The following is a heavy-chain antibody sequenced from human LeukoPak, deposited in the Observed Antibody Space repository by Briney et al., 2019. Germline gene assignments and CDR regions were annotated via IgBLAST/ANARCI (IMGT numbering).Heavy chain of an antibody. CDR3: AKQCGGSDWFDAFDI. V-gene: IGHV3-30*18. J-gene: IGHJ3*02. Sequence: PGGSLRLSCAASGFTFDDYGMSWVRQAPGKGLEWVAVISYDGSNKYYADSVKGRFTISRDNSKNTLYPQMNSLRAEDTAVYYCAKQCGGSDWFDAFDIWGQGTMVTVSS. CDR2: ISYDGSNK. CDR1: GFTFDDYG. D-gene: IGHD6-19*01.